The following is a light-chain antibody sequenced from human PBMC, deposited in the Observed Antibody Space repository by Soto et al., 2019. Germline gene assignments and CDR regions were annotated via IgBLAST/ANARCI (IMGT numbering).Light chain of an antibody. Sequence: QSALTQTSSVSGSPGQSITISCTGTSSDVGGYSHVSWYQQYPGKAPKHMIYEVSNRPSDISNRFSGSKSGNTASLTISGLQAEDEAVYYCSSYTSSSTQVFGTGTKVTVL. CDR2: EVS. CDR3: SSYTSSSTQV. V-gene: IGLV2-14*01. CDR1: SSDVGGYSH. J-gene: IGLJ1*01.